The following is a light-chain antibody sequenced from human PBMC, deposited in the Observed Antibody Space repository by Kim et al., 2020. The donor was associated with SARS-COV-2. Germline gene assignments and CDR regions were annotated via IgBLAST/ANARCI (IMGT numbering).Light chain of an antibody. V-gene: IGLV2-14*03. J-gene: IGLJ1*01. CDR1: SSDIGGPNY. CDR2: DVT. Sequence: QSALTQPASVSGSPGQSITVSCTGTSSDIGGPNYASWYQQLPDKAPKLILYDVTNRPSGVSDRFSGSKSCNTASLTISGLQPDDEADYYCSSYTSASALVFGTGTKVTVL. CDR3: SSYTSASALV.